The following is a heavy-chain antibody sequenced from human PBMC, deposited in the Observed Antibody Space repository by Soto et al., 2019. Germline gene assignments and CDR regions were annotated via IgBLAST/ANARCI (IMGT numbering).Heavy chain of an antibody. D-gene: IGHD6-6*01. CDR3: ARGLAARQYYFDY. V-gene: IGHV3-33*01. Sequence: LILSCAASGFTFSSYGIHWVRHAPVKGLEWVAVIWYDGSNKYYADSVKGRFTISRDNSKNTLYLQMNSLRAEDTAVYYCARGLAARQYYFDYWGQGTLVTVS. CDR1: GFTFSSYG. CDR2: IWYDGSNK. J-gene: IGHJ4*02.